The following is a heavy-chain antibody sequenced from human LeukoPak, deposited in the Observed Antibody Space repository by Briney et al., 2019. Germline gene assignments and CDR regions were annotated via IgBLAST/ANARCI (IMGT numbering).Heavy chain of an antibody. CDR2: ISYDGTYQ. V-gene: IGHV3-30*04. CDR3: ARAGRKSRGVDIVRRKETGYYYYLDV. J-gene: IGHJ6*03. D-gene: IGHD2-15*01. CDR1: GFPFSYYA. Sequence: GTSLRLSCAASGFPFSYYAMNWVRQAPGKGLEWVALISYDGTYQYYTDSVRGRFTISRDNAKNSLYLQMNSLRVEDTAVYYCARAGRKSRGVDIVRRKETGYYYYLDVWGKGTTVTVSS.